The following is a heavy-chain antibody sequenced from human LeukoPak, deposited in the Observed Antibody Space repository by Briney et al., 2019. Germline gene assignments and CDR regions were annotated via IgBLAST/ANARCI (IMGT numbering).Heavy chain of an antibody. CDR3: VRIYCSSTTCHL. Sequence: TGGSLRLSCAASGFTFSNYWMHWVRQAPAKGLVWVSRINTDGSTTNYADSVKGRFTISRDDAKNTLYLQMNSLRADDTAVYYCVRIYCSSTTCHLWGQGTLVTVSS. J-gene: IGHJ4*02. D-gene: IGHD2-2*01. CDR1: GFTFSNYW. V-gene: IGHV3-74*01. CDR2: INTDGSTT.